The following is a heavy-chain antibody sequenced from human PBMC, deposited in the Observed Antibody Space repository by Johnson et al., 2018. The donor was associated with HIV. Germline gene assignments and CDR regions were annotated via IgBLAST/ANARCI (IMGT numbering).Heavy chain of an antibody. J-gene: IGHJ3*02. CDR3: AKSTQASILRESGPYGAFDI. Sequence: QVQLVESGGGVVQPGRSLRLSCAASGFTFRSYGMHWVRQAPGKGLEWVAVISFDGTNKYYPDSVQGRFTISRDNSKNTLYLQMDSLRPEDTALYYCAKSTQASILRESGPYGAFDIWGQGTMVTVSS. CDR1: GFTFRSYG. CDR2: ISFDGTNK. V-gene: IGHV3-30*18. D-gene: IGHD3-10*01.